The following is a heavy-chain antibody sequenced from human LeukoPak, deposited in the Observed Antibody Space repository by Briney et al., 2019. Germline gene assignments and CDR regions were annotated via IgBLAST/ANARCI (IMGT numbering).Heavy chain of an antibody. D-gene: IGHD5-12*01. Sequence: PSETLSLTCTVSGGSISSYYWSWIQQPPGKGLEWIGYIYYSGSTNYNPSLKSRVTISVDTSKNQFSLKLSSVTAADTAVYYCARRSGYDSLDYWGQGTLVTVSS. CDR1: GGSISSYY. J-gene: IGHJ4*02. CDR2: IYYSGST. V-gene: IGHV4-59*01. CDR3: ARRSGYDSLDY.